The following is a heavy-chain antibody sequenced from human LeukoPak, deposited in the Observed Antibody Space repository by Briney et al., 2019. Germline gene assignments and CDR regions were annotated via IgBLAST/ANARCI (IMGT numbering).Heavy chain of an antibody. CDR2: ISSSGSTI. Sequence: GGSLRLSCAASGFTFSSYEMNWVRQAPGKGLEWVSYISSSGSTIYYADSVKGRFTISRDNAKNSLYLQMNSLRAEDTAVYYCARDMDYGDYEEGGEFDYWGQGTLVTVSS. CDR3: ARDMDYGDYEEGGEFDY. D-gene: IGHD4-17*01. J-gene: IGHJ4*02. V-gene: IGHV3-48*03. CDR1: GFTFSSYE.